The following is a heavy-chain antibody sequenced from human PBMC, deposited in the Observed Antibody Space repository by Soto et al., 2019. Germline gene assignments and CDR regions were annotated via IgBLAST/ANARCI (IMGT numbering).Heavy chain of an antibody. CDR2: INDSGST. V-gene: IGHV4-34*01. CDR3: ARGSGIVALPGELEDVKYDY. D-gene: IGHD1-1*01. J-gene: IGHJ4*02. Sequence: QVQLQQWGAGLVKPSETLSLSCAVYGQSFSGHSWAWIRQPPGKGLEWIGEINDSGSTYYNPSLKSRVTISTDTSKNQFSLKLSSVSAADTAAYFCARGSGIVALPGELEDVKYDYWGQGTLVNVSS. CDR1: GQSFSGHS.